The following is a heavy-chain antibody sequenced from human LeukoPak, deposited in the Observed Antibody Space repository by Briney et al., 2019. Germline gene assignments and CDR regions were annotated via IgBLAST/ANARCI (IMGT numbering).Heavy chain of an antibody. D-gene: IGHD1-26*01. CDR2: ISGSGIFT. V-gene: IGHV3-23*01. J-gene: IGHJ4*02. CDR1: GFTFTNYG. Sequence: TGGSLRLSCAASGFTFTNYGMSWVRQAPGKGLEWVSAISGSGIFTYYADSVKGRFTISRDNSKNTLFLQMNSLRAKDTAVYYCAKGHTNIVGTNGRYYFDYWGQGTLVTVSS. CDR3: AKGHTNIVGTNGRYYFDY.